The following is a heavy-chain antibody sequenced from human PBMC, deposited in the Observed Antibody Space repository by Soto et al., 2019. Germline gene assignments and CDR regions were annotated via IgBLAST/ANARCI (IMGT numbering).Heavy chain of an antibody. CDR1: GFTFSSYA. D-gene: IGHD3-10*01. CDR2: ISYDGSNK. J-gene: IGHJ6*02. CDR3: ARDRGDAVDYYYYYGMDV. V-gene: IGHV3-30-3*01. Sequence: PGGSLRLSCAASGFTFSSYAMHWVRQAPGKGLEWVAVISYDGSNKYYADSVKGRFTISRDNSKNTLYLQMNSLRAEDTAVHYCARDRGDAVDYYYYYGMDVWGQGTTVTVSS.